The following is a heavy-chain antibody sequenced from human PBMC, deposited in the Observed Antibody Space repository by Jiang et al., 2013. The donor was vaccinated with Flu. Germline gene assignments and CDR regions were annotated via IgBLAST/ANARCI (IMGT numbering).Heavy chain of an antibody. V-gene: IGHV4-4*02. D-gene: IGHD1-26*01. CDR2: IYHSGST. J-gene: IGHJ5*02. CDR3: ARSGGSYYWWFDP. Sequence: WVRQPPGKGLEWIGEIYHSGSTNYNPSLKSRVTISVDKSKNQFSLKLSSVTAADTAVYYCARSGGSYYWWFDPWGQGTLVTVSS.